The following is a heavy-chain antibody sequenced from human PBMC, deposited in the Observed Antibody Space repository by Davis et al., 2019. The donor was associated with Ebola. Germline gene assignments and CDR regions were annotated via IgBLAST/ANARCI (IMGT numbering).Heavy chain of an antibody. V-gene: IGHV1-69*05. CDR3: ARDLSEYYDSSTYFDY. Sequence: SVKVSCKASGGTFSSYAISWVRQAPGQGLEWMGGIIPIFGTANYAQKFQGRVTITRDTSASTAYMELRSLRSDDTAVYYCARDLSEYYDSSTYFDYWGQGTLATVSS. CDR1: GGTFSSYA. J-gene: IGHJ4*02. D-gene: IGHD3-22*01. CDR2: IIPIFGTA.